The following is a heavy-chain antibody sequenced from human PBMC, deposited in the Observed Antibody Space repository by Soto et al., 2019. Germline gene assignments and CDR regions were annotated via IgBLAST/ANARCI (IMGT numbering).Heavy chain of an antibody. D-gene: IGHD1-1*01. CDR1: GFTISSYA. V-gene: IGHV3-23*01. Sequence: EVQLLESGGGLVQPGGSLRLSCAASGFTISSYAMSWVRQAPGKGLEWVSAISDRGDTTHYADSVKGRVTISRHTSKNTLYLQMNTLSAEDTAVYYCAKDKPGTTSFDYWGRGTPVTVSS. CDR3: AKDKPGTTSFDY. CDR2: ISDRGDTT. J-gene: IGHJ4*02.